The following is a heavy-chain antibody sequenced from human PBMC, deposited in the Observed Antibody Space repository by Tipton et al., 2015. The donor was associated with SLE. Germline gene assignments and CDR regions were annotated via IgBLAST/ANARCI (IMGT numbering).Heavy chain of an antibody. CDR2: IYYSGST. D-gene: IGHD1-20*01. V-gene: IGHV4-59*01. J-gene: IGHJ4*02. CDR1: GGSISSYY. Sequence: TLSLTCTVSGGSISSYYWSWIRQPPGEGLEWIGYIYYSGSTNYNPSLKSRVTISVDTSKNQFSLKLSSVTAADTAVYYCAIDNWKERAIDSWGQGTLVTVSS. CDR3: AIDNWKERAIDS.